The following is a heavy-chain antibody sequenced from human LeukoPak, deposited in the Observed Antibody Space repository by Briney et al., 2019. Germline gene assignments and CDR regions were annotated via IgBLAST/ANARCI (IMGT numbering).Heavy chain of an antibody. CDR3: ARKMATTDDY. J-gene: IGHJ4*02. D-gene: IGHD5-24*01. CDR2: ISGGGTT. Sequence: GGSLRLSCAASGFTVSSNYMSWVRQAPGKGLEWVSVISGGGTTYYADSVKGRFTISRDNSNNTLYLQMNSLRAEDTAMYYCARKMATTDDYWGQGTLVTVSS. V-gene: IGHV3-53*01. CDR1: GFTVSSNY.